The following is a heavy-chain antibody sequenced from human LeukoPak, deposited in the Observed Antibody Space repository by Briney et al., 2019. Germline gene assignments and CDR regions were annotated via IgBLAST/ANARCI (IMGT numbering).Heavy chain of an antibody. Sequence: GGSLRLSCAASGFTFITYGMHWVRQVPGKGLEWVAFIRHDGANKYYTDPVKGRFTISRDNSKNTVYLQMRGLRAEDTAVYYCAKDYGYYGSGSLLDYWGQGTRVTVSS. J-gene: IGHJ4*02. CDR2: IRHDGANK. CDR1: GFTFITYG. D-gene: IGHD3-10*01. CDR3: AKDYGYYGSGSLLDY. V-gene: IGHV3-30*02.